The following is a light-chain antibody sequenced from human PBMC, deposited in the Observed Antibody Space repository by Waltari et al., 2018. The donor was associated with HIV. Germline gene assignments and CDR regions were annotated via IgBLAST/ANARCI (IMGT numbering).Light chain of an antibody. J-gene: IGLJ3*02. CDR3: QSYDSSNWV. CDR1: SGSIASYY. Sequence: NFMLTQPHPVSESPGKTVTMSCTRRSGSIASYYVQLYQPRPSSSPTTVIYEDNQRPSGGPCRFCGSIDSTSNSASPTLVGLKTEDEADYYCQSYDSSNWVFGGGTTLTVL. V-gene: IGLV6-57*01. CDR2: EDN.